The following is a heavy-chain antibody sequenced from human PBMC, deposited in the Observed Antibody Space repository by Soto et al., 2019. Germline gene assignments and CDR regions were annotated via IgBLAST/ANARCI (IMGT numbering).Heavy chain of an antibody. J-gene: IGHJ4*02. Sequence: GGSLRLSCAASGFTFSSYSMNWIRQATGKGLEWVSYISSSSSTIYYADSVKGRFTISRDNAKNSLYLQMNSLRDEDTAVYYCACYDFWSGSQTIFDYWGQGTLVTVSS. D-gene: IGHD3-3*01. V-gene: IGHV3-48*02. CDR1: GFTFSSYS. CDR3: ACYDFWSGSQTIFDY. CDR2: ISSSSSTI.